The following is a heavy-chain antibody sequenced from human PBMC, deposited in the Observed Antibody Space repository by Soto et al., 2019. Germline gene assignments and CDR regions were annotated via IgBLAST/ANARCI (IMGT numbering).Heavy chain of an antibody. D-gene: IGHD3-16*01. J-gene: IGHJ3*02. CDR3: ARLIWVPPAHADVFDI. V-gene: IGHV4-31*03. CDR1: GGSISTGGYY. CDR2: FYYSGST. Sequence: PSETLSLTCTVSGGSISTGGYYWNWIRQHPGKGLEWIGYFYYSGSTYYNPSLKSRVTISVNTSKNQFSLKLSSVTAADTAVYYCARLIWVPPAHADVFDIWGQGTMVTVSS.